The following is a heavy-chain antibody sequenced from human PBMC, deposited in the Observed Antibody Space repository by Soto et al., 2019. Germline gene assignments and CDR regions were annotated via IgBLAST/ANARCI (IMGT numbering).Heavy chain of an antibody. CDR2: IHSSGGT. CDR1: GAAIKSRNYF. D-gene: IGHD2-15*01. CDR3: GRLAEAATGHTDFDF. J-gene: IGHJ4*02. V-gene: IGHV4-39*02. Sequence: AETLSLTCTVSGAAIKSRNYFFFCIGQRPGKGLEFVGSIHSSGGTYYNPSLKSRVTVSVDLSNSHFSLSLKSLTATDTAVYYCGRLAEAATGHTDFDFWGQGTLVTVSS.